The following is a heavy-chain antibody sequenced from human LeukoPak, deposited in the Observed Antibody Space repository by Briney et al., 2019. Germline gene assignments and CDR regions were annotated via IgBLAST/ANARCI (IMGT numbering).Heavy chain of an antibody. Sequence: GVSLRLSCAASGFTFSDYYMAWIRQTPEKGLEWVSDISNSGGTKYYADSVKGRFTISRDNAKNSLFLQMDRLRPEDTAVYYCARDTLTDIAARPLDYWGQGTLVAVSS. CDR1: GFTFSDYY. CDR3: ARDTLTDIAARPLDY. D-gene: IGHD6-6*01. J-gene: IGHJ4*02. V-gene: IGHV3-11*01. CDR2: ISNSGGTK.